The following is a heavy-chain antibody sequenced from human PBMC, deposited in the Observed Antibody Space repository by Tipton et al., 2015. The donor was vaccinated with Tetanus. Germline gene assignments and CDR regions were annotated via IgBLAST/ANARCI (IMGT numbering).Heavy chain of an antibody. CDR2: IYYSGDT. D-gene: IGHD6-6*01. Sequence: TLSLTCTVSGDSISRGGYFWNWIRQRPGKGPEWVRYIYYSGDTYYNPSLKSRVSMSVDTSKNQFSLNLTSVTAADTAVYYCARDQGGGRVVRLNWLDPWGQGTLVTVSS. CDR1: GDSISRGGYF. CDR3: ARDQGGGRVVRLNWLDP. V-gene: IGHV4-31*03. J-gene: IGHJ5*02.